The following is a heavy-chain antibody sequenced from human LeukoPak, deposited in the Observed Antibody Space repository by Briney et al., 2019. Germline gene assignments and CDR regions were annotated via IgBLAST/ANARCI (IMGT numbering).Heavy chain of an antibody. V-gene: IGHV4-59*01. CDR2: MYFGERT. J-gene: IGHJ4*02. Sequence: KPSETLSLTCTVSGASMTSYYWTWIRQPPEKGLEWVGYMYFGERTNYNPSLKSRATISIDTSKKQFSLNLKSVTAADTAVYYCARIPGDRPDDWGQGTLVTVS. CDR3: ARIPGDRPDD. CDR1: GASMTSYY. D-gene: IGHD7-27*01.